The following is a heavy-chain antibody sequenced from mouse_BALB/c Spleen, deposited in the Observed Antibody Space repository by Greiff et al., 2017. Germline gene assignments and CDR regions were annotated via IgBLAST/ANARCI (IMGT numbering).Heavy chain of an antibody. CDR1: GYTFTSYY. V-gene: IGHV1S56*01. J-gene: IGHJ3*01. CDR3: AREVRAWFAY. D-gene: IGHD2-14*01. CDR2: IYPGNVNT. Sequence: VQLQQSGPELVKPGASVRISCKASGYTFTSYYIHWVKQRPGQGLEWIGWIYPGNVNTKYNEKFKGKATLTADKSSSTAYMQLSSLTSEDSAVYFCAREVRAWFAYWGQGTLVTVSA.